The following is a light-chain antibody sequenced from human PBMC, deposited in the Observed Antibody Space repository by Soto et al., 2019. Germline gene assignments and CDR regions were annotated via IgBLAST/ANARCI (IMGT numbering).Light chain of an antibody. CDR3: QQYSSSPWT. CDR1: QSVSSSY. CDR2: GAS. V-gene: IGKV3-20*01. J-gene: IGKJ1*01. Sequence: EIVLTQSPGTLSLSPGARATLSCRANQSVSSSYLAWYQHKPGQAPRLLIYGASSRATGIPDRFSGSGSGTVFALTISGLEPEDFAVYCCQQYSSSPWTFGQGTKVEIK.